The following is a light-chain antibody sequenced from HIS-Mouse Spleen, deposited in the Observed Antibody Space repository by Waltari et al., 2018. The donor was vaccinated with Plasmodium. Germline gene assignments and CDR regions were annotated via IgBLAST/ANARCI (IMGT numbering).Light chain of an antibody. CDR3: CSYAGSYTYV. V-gene: IGLV2-11*01. J-gene: IGLJ1*01. CDR1: SSDVGGYNY. CDR2: DVS. Sequence: QSALTQPRSVSGSPGQSFTISCTGTSSDVGGYNYVSWYQQHPGKAPKLMIYDVSKRPSWVPDRFSCSKSGNTASLTISGLQAEDEADYYCCSYAGSYTYVFGTGTKVTVL.